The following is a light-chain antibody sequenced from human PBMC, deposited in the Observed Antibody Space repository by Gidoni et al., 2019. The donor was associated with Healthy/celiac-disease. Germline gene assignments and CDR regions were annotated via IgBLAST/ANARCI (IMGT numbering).Light chain of an antibody. CDR3: QQYGSSPGT. J-gene: IGKJ2*02. V-gene: IGKV3-20*01. Sequence: EIVLTQSPGTLSLPPGGRATLYCRASQSVSSSYLAWYQQQPGQAPWLPTCGASSRATGIPDRCRGSGSGTGFTLTISRLAAEDFSMYYWQQYGSSPGTFXXXTKLEIK. CDR2: GAS. CDR1: QSVSSSY.